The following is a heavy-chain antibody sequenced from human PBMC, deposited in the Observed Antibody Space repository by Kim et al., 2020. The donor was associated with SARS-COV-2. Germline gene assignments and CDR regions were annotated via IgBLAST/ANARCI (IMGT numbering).Heavy chain of an antibody. CDR3: ASTELWLAFSS. J-gene: IGHJ4*02. Sequence: GGSLRLSCAASGFTVSSKYMSWVRQAPGKGLEWVSVIYSTSSTNYADSMKGRFTISRDNSKNTLYLQMNSLRPEDTAVYYCASTELWLAFSSWGQGTLVTVSS. D-gene: IGHD6-19*01. CDR1: GFTVSSKY. V-gene: IGHV3-66*01. CDR2: IYSTSST.